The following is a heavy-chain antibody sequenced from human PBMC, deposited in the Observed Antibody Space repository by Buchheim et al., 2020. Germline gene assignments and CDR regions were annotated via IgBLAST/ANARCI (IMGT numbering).Heavy chain of an antibody. J-gene: IGHJ3*01. Sequence: EVQLVESGGGLVQPGGSLKLSCAASEFTFSASAIHWVRQASGKGLEWVGRIRRRATSYATAYAASVKGRFTISRAASKTTAYLQMNSLKTEDTAVYYCTSHDYGDYTTAFDFWGQGT. CDR2: IRRRATSYAT. D-gene: IGHD4-17*01. CDR1: EFTFSASA. CDR3: TSHDYGDYTTAFDF. V-gene: IGHV3-73*02.